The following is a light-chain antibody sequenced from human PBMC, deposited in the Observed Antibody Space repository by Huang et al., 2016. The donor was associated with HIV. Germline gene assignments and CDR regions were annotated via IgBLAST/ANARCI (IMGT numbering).Light chain of an antibody. V-gene: IGKV1-39*01. J-gene: IGKJ2*01. CDR3: LQSYSMFRT. CDR1: QNIDIY. CDR2: TAS. Sequence: EIQMTQSPSSLSASVGDTVTITCRASQNIDIYLNWYQQRPGKAPKLLIYTASSLQTGVPSRFSGSGSGTDFTHTIDSLQPEDFATYYCLQSYSMFRTFGQGTKLDFK.